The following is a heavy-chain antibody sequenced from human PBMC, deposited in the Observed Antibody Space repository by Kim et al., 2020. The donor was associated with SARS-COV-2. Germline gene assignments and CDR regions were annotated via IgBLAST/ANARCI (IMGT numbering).Heavy chain of an antibody. Sequence: GGSLRLSCAASGFTFDDYAMHWVRQAPGKGLEWVSLISGDGGSTYYADSVKGRFTISRDNSKNSLYLQINSLRTEDTALYYCAKDINRPPNYDILTGYYHYYYYYYGMDVWGQGTTVTVSS. CDR2: ISGDGGST. D-gene: IGHD3-9*01. CDR3: AKDINRPPNYDILTGYYHYYYYYYGMDV. V-gene: IGHV3-43*02. CDR1: GFTFDDYA. J-gene: IGHJ6*02.